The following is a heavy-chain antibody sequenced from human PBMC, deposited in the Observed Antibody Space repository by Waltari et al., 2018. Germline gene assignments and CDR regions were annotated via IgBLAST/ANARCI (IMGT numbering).Heavy chain of an antibody. V-gene: IGHV4-34*01. J-gene: IGHJ5*02. D-gene: IGHD3-10*01. CDR3: ARGPLLWRRGQGFDP. Sequence: QEQLQQWGAGLLKPSETLSLTCAVYGGSFSGYYWSWIRQPPGKGLEWIGEINHSGSTNYNPSLKSRVTISVDTSKNQFSLKLSSVTAADTAVYYCARGPLLWRRGQGFDPWGQGTLVTVSS. CDR1: GGSFSGYY. CDR2: INHSGST.